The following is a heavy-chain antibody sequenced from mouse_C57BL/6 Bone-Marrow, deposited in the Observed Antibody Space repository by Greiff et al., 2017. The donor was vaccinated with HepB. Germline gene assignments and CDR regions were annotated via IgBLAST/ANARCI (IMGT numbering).Heavy chain of an antibody. J-gene: IGHJ4*01. D-gene: IGHD1-1*01. Sequence: EVQLVESGGGLVQPGGSLKLSCAASGFTFSDYYMYWVRQTPEKRLEWVAYISNGGGSTYYPDTVKGRFTISRDNAKNTLYLQMSRLKSEDTAMYYCARWTYDGSSRFGAMDYWGQGTSVTVSS. CDR2: ISNGGGST. V-gene: IGHV5-12*01. CDR3: ARWTYDGSSRFGAMDY. CDR1: GFTFSDYY.